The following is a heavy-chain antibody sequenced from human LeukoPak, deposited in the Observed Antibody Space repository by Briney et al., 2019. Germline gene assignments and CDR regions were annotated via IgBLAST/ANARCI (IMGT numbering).Heavy chain of an antibody. Sequence: GASVKVSCKASGYTFTSYSINWVRQAPGQGLEWMGWISGYNGNTNFAQKFQGRVTITTATSTSTVYMELGSLRSDDTAVYYCARSPGIGTAGTVDYWGQGTLVTVSS. CDR2: ISGYNGNT. V-gene: IGHV1-18*01. CDR3: ARSPGIGTAGTVDY. J-gene: IGHJ4*02. D-gene: IGHD6-13*01. CDR1: GYTFTSYS.